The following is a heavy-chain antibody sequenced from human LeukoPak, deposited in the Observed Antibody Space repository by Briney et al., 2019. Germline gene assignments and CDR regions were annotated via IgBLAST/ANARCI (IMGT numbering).Heavy chain of an antibody. J-gene: IGHJ4*02. Sequence: GGSLRLSCAASGSTFSSYSMNWVRQAPGKGLEWVSSISSSSSYIYYADSVKGRFTISRDNAKNSLYLQMNSLRAEDTAVYYCARDAVIRVFDYWGQGTLVTVSS. V-gene: IGHV3-21*01. D-gene: IGHD3-10*01. CDR1: GSTFSSYS. CDR3: ARDAVIRVFDY. CDR2: ISSSSSYI.